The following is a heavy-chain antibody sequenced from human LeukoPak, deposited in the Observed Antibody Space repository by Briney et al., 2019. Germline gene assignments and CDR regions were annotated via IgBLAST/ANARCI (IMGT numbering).Heavy chain of an antibody. J-gene: IGHJ4*02. CDR3: ASSTDTAMVINWAPDY. CDR2: IIPIFGTA. CDR1: GGTFSSYA. D-gene: IGHD5-18*01. Sequence: SVKVSCKASGGTFSSYAIGWVRQAPGQGLEWMGGIIPIFGTANYAQKFQGRVTITADESTSTAYMELSSLRSEDTAVYYCASSTDTAMVINWAPDYWGQGTLVTVSS. V-gene: IGHV1-69*13.